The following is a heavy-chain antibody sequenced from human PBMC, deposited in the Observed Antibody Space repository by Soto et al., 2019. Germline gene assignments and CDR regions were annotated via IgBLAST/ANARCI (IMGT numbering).Heavy chain of an antibody. D-gene: IGHD2-15*01. CDR3: AHRPSYCSGGSCHSGFDY. CDR2: IYWDDDK. Sequence: QITLKESGPTLVKPTQTLTLTCTFSGFSLSTSGVGVGCIRQPPGKALEWLALIYWDDDKRYSPSLKSRLTITNDTSKHQVVLTMTNMDPVDTATYYCAHRPSYCSGGSCHSGFDYWGQGTLVTVSS. CDR1: GFSLSTSGVG. J-gene: IGHJ4*02. V-gene: IGHV2-5*02.